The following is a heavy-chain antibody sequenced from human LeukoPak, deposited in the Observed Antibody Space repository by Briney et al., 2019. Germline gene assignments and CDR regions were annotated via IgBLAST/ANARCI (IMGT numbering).Heavy chain of an antibody. D-gene: IGHD6-19*01. CDR3: ASGSAVAGLGY. CDR1: GXTFSSYE. Sequence: GGSLRLSWAASGXTFSSYEMNWVRQAPGKGLEWVSYISSSSNAIYYANAVKGRFTISRDNAKNSVYLQMNSLRAEDTAVYYCASGSAVAGLGYWGQGTLVTVSS. V-gene: IGHV3-48*03. J-gene: IGHJ4*02. CDR2: ISSSSNAI.